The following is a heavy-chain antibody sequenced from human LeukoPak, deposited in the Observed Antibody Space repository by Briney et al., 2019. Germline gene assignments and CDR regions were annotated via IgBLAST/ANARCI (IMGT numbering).Heavy chain of an antibody. CDR1: GGSISTYY. CDR2: IYYSGST. J-gene: IGHJ4*02. CDR3: ARGLGYCSSTSCYEDY. V-gene: IGHV4-59*06. D-gene: IGHD2-2*01. Sequence: SETLSLTCTVSGGSISTYYWSWIRQHPGKGLEWIGYIYYSGSTYYNPSLKSRVTISVDTSKNQFSLKLSSVTAADTAVYYCARGLGYCSSTSCYEDYWGQGTLVTVSS.